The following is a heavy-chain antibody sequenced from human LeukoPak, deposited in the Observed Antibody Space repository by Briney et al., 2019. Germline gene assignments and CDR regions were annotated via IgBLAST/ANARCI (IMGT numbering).Heavy chain of an antibody. CDR1: GFTFSSYW. J-gene: IGHJ5*02. D-gene: IGHD6-19*01. Sequence: MAGGSLRLSCAASGFTFSSYWMSWVRQAPGKGLEWIGEINHSGSTNYNPSLKSRVTISVDTSKNQFSLKLSSVTAADTAVYYCARGQWLVSWFDPWGQGTLVTVSS. CDR2: INHSGST. V-gene: IGHV4-34*01. CDR3: ARGQWLVSWFDP.